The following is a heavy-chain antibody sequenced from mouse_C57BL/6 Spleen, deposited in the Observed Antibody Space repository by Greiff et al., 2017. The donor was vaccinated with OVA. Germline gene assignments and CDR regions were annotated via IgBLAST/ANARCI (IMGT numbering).Heavy chain of an antibody. V-gene: IGHV1-82*01. CDR2: IYPGDGDT. CDR3: ARTTVGYFDV. Sequence: VQLQQSGPELVKPGASVKISCKASGYAFSSSWMNWVKQRPGKGLEWIGRIYPGDGDTNYNGKFKGKATLTADKSSSTAYMHLSSLTSEDSAVYFCARTTVGYFDVWGTGTTVTVSS. D-gene: IGHD1-1*01. J-gene: IGHJ1*03. CDR1: GYAFSSSW.